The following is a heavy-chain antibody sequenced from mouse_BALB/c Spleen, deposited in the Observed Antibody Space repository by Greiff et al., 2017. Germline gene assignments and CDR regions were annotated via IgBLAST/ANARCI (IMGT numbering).Heavy chain of an antibody. D-gene: IGHD2-2*01. Sequence: EVQGVESGAELVRSGASVKLSCTASGFNIKDYYMHWVKQRPEQGLEWIGWIDPENGDTEYAPKFQGKATMTADTSSNTAYLQLSSLTSEDTAVYYCNAWRGEGPHGYDDGTGAWFAYWGQGTLVTVSA. CDR2: IDPENGDT. J-gene: IGHJ3*01. CDR3: NAWRGEGPHGYDDGTGAWFAY. V-gene: IGHV14-4*02. CDR1: GFNIKDYY.